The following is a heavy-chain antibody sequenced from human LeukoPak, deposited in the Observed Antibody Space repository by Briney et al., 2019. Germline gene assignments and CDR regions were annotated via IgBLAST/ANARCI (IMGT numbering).Heavy chain of an antibody. CDR3: ARGVAVPAGVAY. J-gene: IGHJ4*02. V-gene: IGHV3-7*04. CDR2: IKQDGGEK. Sequence: SGGSLRLSCAASGFTFRSYWMSWVRQAPGKGLEWVANIKQDGGEKHYVDSVKGRFTISRDNAKNSLYLQMNSLRAEDTAVYYCARGVAVPAGVAYWGQGTLVTVSS. CDR1: GFTFRSYW. D-gene: IGHD2-2*01.